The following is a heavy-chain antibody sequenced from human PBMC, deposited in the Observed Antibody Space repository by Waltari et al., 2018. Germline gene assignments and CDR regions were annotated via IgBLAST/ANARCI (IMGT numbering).Heavy chain of an antibody. J-gene: IGHJ6*02. D-gene: IGHD2-2*01. Sequence: QVQLQESGPGLVKPSQTLSLTCTVSGGSISSGSYYWRWIRQPAGKGLEWHGRISTSGSTHYNPTLRGRVTISVDTSKNQFSLMLSSVTAADTAVYYCARASSSYYYYGMDVWGQGTTVTVSS. CDR1: GGSISSGSYY. V-gene: IGHV4-61*02. CDR3: ARASSSYYYYGMDV. CDR2: ISTSGST.